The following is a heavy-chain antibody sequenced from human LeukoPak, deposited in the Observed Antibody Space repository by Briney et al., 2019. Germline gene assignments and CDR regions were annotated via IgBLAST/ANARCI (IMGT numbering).Heavy chain of an antibody. CDR3: AKPLFTNYYDSKPQDAFDI. CDR1: GFTFSSYA. J-gene: IGHJ3*02. Sequence: GGSLRLSCAASGFTFSSYAMSWVRQAPGKGLEWVSAISGSGGSTYYADSVKGRFTISRDNSKNTLYLQMNSLRAEDTAVYYCAKPLFTNYYDSKPQDAFDIWGQGTMVTVSS. D-gene: IGHD3-22*01. CDR2: ISGSGGST. V-gene: IGHV3-23*01.